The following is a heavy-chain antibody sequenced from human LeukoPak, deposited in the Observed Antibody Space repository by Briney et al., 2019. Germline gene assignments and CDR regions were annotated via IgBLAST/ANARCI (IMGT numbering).Heavy chain of an antibody. D-gene: IGHD6-25*01. Sequence: SETLSLTCTVSGGSISSYYWSWIRQSPGKGLEWIGYIYYTGTTNYNPSLKSRVTISVDTSKNQFSLKVNSVTAADTAVYYCARRSSGGWRDFDFWGQGTLVTVSS. CDR3: ARRSSGGWRDFDF. CDR2: IYYTGTT. J-gene: IGHJ4*02. V-gene: IGHV4-59*08. CDR1: GGSISSYY.